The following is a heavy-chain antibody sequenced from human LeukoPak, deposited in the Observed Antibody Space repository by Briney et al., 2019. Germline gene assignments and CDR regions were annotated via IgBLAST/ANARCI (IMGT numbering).Heavy chain of an antibody. V-gene: IGHV3-30*02. Sequence: GGSLRLSCAASGFTFSSYGMHWVRQAPGKGLEWVAFIRYDGSNKYYADSVKGRYTISRDNSKNTLYLQMNSLRAEDTAVYYCAKRSDSSSSTIDYWGQGTLVTASS. CDR3: AKRSDSSSSTIDY. CDR2: IRYDGSNK. D-gene: IGHD6-6*01. CDR1: GFTFSSYG. J-gene: IGHJ4*02.